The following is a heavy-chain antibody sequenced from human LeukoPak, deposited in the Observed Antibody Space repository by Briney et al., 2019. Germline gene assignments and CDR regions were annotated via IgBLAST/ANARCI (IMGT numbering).Heavy chain of an antibody. CDR2: FDPEDGET. CDR3: ATGISAQGPTMAFDY. J-gene: IGHJ4*02. D-gene: IGHD3-10*01. V-gene: IGHV1-24*01. CDR1: GYTLTELS. Sequence: ASVKVSCKVSGYTLTELSMHWVRQAPGKGLEGMGGFDPEDGETIYAQKFQGRVTMTEDTSPDTDYMELSSLRSEDTAVYYCATGISAQGPTMAFDYWGQGTLVTVSS.